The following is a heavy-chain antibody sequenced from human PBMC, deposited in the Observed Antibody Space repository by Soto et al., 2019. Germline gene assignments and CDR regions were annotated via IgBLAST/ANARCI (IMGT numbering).Heavy chain of an antibody. D-gene: IGHD6-19*01. CDR2: VYHSGHR. CDR3: ARERSVAAEPSHFDY. V-gene: IGHV4-31*03. CDR1: GGPISSCPYY. J-gene: IGHJ4*02. Sequence: QVQLQESGPGLVKPSQTLSLTCTVSGGPISSCPYYWSWIRQHPGKGLEWIGYVYHSGHRYFNPSLESRVTMSIDTSKSPFFLNLSSVTAADTAMYYCARERSVAAEPSHFDYWGQGTLVTVSS.